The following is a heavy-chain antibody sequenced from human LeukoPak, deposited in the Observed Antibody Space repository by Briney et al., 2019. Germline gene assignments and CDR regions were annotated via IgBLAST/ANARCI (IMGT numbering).Heavy chain of an antibody. D-gene: IGHD3-22*01. CDR1: GFTFSDYY. Sequence: PGGSLRLSCAASGFTFSDYYISWIRQAPGKGLVWVSRINSDGSSTSYADSVKGRFTISRDNAKNTLYLQMNSLRAEDTAVYYCARTHGPYYYDSSGYYQSSASVYYFDYWGQGTLVTVSS. CDR2: INSDGSST. CDR3: ARTHGPYYYDSSGYYQSSASVYYFDY. J-gene: IGHJ4*02. V-gene: IGHV3-74*01.